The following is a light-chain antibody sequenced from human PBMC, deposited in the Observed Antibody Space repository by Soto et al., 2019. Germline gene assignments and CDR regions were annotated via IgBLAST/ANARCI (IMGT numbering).Light chain of an antibody. CDR3: QQSYSTPLYT. V-gene: IGKV1-39*01. J-gene: IGKJ2*01. CDR1: QSISSY. Sequence: DIQMTQSPSSLSASVGDRVTITCRASQSISSYLNWYQQKPGKAPKLLIYAASSLQSGVPSRFSGSGSGTDFTLTIISLQPEDFATYYCQQSYSTPLYTFGQGTKREIK. CDR2: AAS.